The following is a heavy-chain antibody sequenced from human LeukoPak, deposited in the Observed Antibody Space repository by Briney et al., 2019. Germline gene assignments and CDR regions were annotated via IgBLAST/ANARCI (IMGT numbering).Heavy chain of an antibody. V-gene: IGHV3-48*03. D-gene: IGHD4-23*01. CDR1: AFTSSSYE. J-gene: IGHJ6*02. Sequence: RGSLTLSCAASAFTSSSYEMNWVRQPPGKGLEWVSYISSSGSNIFYTDSVKGRFTISRDNAKNSLYMQMNSLRAEDTAVYYCAREVVTTYYYYYYGMDVWGQGTTVTVSS. CDR3: AREVVTTYYYYYYGMDV. CDR2: ISSSGSNI.